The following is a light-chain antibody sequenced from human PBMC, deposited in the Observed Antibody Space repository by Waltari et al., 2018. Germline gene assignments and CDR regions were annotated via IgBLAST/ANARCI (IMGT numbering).Light chain of an antibody. CDR3: GTWDGSLNAVV. J-gene: IGLJ3*02. Sequence: QSVLTQPPSVSAAPGQKVTISCSGSSSNIGNNYVSWYQQLPGTAPSLLIYDNSERPSGIPDRFAGSKSGASATLGITGLQTGDEADYYCGTWDGSLNAVVFGGGTKLTVL. V-gene: IGLV1-51*01. CDR2: DNS. CDR1: SSNIGNNY.